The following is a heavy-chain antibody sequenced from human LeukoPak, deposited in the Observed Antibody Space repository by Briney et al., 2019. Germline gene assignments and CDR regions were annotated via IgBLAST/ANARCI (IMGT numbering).Heavy chain of an antibody. Sequence: GGSLRLSCAASGFTFDDYGMSWVRQAPGKGLEWVSGINWNGGSTGYADSVKGRFTISRDNAKNSLYLQMNSLRAEDTAVYYCARVEGGSYRYYFDYWGQGTLVTVSS. CDR3: ARVEGGSYRYYFDY. V-gene: IGHV3-20*04. D-gene: IGHD1-26*01. CDR1: GFTFDDYG. J-gene: IGHJ4*02. CDR2: INWNGGST.